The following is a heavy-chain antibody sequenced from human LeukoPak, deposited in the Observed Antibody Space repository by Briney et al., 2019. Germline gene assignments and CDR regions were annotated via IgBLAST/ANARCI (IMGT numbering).Heavy chain of an antibody. Sequence: GESLKISCKGSGYIFSTYCIVWVRQMPGQGLEWIGIIYPGDSDVRYSPSFQGQVTISADKSISTTFLQWSSLKASDTAIFYCARRWSLDSWGQGTLVTVSS. CDR1: GYIFSTYC. CDR3: ARRWSLDS. D-gene: IGHD3-3*01. V-gene: IGHV5-51*01. CDR2: IYPGDSDV. J-gene: IGHJ4*02.